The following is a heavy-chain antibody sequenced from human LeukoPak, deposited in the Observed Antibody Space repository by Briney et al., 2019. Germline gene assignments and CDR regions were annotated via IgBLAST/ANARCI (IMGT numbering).Heavy chain of an antibody. V-gene: IGHV1-2*04. CDR2: INPNSGGT. Sequence: ASVKVSCKASGYTFTGYYMHWVRQAPGQGLEWMGWINPNSGGTNYAQKFQGWVTMTRDTSISTAYMELSRLRSDDTAVYCCARGAPPNSRLIDYWGQGTLVTVSS. CDR1: GYTFTGYY. D-gene: IGHD2/OR15-2a*01. CDR3: ARGAPPNSRLIDY. J-gene: IGHJ4*02.